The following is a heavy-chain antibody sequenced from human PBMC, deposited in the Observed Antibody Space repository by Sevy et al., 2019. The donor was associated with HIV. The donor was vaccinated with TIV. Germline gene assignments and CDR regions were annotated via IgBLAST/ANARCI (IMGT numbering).Heavy chain of an antibody. Sequence: ASVKVSCKASGYTFTGYYMHWVRQAPGQGLEWMGWINPNSGGTNYAQKFQGRVTMTRDTSISTAYMELSRLRSDDTXXXXXXXXXXDYRFDYWGQGTLVTVSS. CDR2: INPNSGGT. J-gene: IGHJ4*02. CDR1: GYTFTGYY. V-gene: IGHV1-2*02. CDR3: XXXXXDYRFDY. D-gene: IGHD4-17*01.